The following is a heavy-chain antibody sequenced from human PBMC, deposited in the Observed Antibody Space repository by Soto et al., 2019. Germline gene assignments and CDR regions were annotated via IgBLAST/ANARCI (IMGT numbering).Heavy chain of an antibody. J-gene: IGHJ6*02. CDR2: INAGNGNT. V-gene: IGHV1-3*01. Sequence: QVQLVQSGAEVKKPGASVKVSCKASGYTFTSYAMHWVRQAPGQRLEWMGWINAGNGNTKYSQKFQGRVTITRDTSASTAYMELSRLRSEDTAVYYCARDVAGSSWYGWEYYYYGMDVWGQGTTVTVSS. D-gene: IGHD6-13*01. CDR1: GYTFTSYA. CDR3: ARDVAGSSWYGWEYYYYGMDV.